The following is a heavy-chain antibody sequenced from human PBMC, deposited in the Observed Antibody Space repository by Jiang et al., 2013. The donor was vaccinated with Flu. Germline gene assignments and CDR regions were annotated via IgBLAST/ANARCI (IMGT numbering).Heavy chain of an antibody. CDR2: ISAYNGNT. V-gene: IGHV1-18*01. J-gene: IGHJ5*02. D-gene: IGHD2-15*01. CDR3: TLVVVAANNWFDP. Sequence: ISAYNGNTNYAQKLQGRVTMTTDTSTSTAYMELRSLRSDDTAVYYCTLVVVAANNWFDPWGQGTLVTVSS.